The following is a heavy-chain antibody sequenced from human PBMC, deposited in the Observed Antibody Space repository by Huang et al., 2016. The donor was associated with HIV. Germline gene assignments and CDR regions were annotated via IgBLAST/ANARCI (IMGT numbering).Heavy chain of an antibody. CDR3: ASGSGWRWGMDV. V-gene: IGHV1-8*01. J-gene: IGHJ6*02. CDR1: GYTFTSYD. CDR2: MNPNSGNT. Sequence: QVQLVQSGAEVKKPGASVKVSCKASGYTFTSYDINWVRQATGQGLEWMGWMNPNSGNTGDAQTFQGRVTMTRNTSISTAYMELSSLRSEDTAVYYCASGSGWRWGMDVWGQGTTVTVSS. D-gene: IGHD6-19*01.